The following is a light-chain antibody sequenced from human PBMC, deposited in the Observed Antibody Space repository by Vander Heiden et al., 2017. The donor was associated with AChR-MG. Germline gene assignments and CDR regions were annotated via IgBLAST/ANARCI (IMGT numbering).Light chain of an antibody. CDR1: QSVRNN. Sequence: VMPQSPATLSASPGARATLSCRASQSVRNNLAWYQQKPGQAPRLLIYDASTRATGIPGSFSGSGSGTEFTLTISSLTSEECAVYYCQQYESRPRTFGQGTKVEIK. J-gene: IGKJ1*01. V-gene: IGKV3-15*01. CDR2: DAS. CDR3: QQYESRPRT.